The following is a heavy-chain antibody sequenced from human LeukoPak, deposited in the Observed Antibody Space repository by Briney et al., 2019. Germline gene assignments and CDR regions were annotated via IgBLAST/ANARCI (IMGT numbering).Heavy chain of an antibody. Sequence: GASVKVSCKASGGTFSNYAISWVRQAPGQGLEWMGGIIPIFGTANYAQKLQGRVTMTTDTSTSTAYMELRSLRSDDTAVYYCARDFRGWPDTPSGMDVWGQGTTVTVSS. D-gene: IGHD5-18*01. CDR3: ARDFRGWPDTPSGMDV. J-gene: IGHJ6*02. CDR1: GGTFSNYA. CDR2: IIPIFGTA. V-gene: IGHV1-69*05.